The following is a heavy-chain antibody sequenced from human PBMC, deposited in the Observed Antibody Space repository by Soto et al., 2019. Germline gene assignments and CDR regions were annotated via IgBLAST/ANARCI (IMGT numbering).Heavy chain of an antibody. Sequence: PGGSLRLSCAVSGLPVSDRYMSWVRQTPGRRLEWVSVFHDGTIYYADSVKGRFTVSRDNSKNTLYLQMNSLRAEDTAVFYCAKERSSGWSFDYWGQGTLVTVSS. CDR3: AKERSSGWSFDY. D-gene: IGHD6-19*01. CDR2: FHDGTI. CDR1: GLPVSDRY. V-gene: IGHV3-53*01. J-gene: IGHJ4*02.